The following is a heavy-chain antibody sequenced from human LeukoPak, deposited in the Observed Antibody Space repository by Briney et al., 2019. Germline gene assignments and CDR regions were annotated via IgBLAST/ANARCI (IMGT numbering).Heavy chain of an antibody. CDR2: IYDSGST. CDR3: ARAMNRSGDYLGFDP. J-gene: IGHJ5*02. CDR1: GGSISSYY. D-gene: IGHD3-3*01. Sequence: KPSETLSLTCTVSGGSISSYYWSWIRQPPGKGLEWIGYIYDSGSTNCNPSLKSRVTISVDTSKNQFSLKLSSVTAADTAVYYCARAMNRSGDYLGFDPWGLGIVVTVSS. V-gene: IGHV4-59*01.